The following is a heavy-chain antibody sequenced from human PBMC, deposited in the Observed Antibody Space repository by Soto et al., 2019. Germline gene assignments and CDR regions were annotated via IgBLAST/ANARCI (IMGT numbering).Heavy chain of an antibody. CDR2: IRSKAYGGTT. CDR1: GFTFGDYA. D-gene: IGHD3-3*01. J-gene: IGHJ4*02. Sequence: GGSLRLSCTASGFTFGDYAMSWVRQAPGKGLEWVGFIRSKAYGGTTEYAASVKGRFTISRDDSKSIAYLQMNSLKTEDTAVDYCTRDQDDFWSGYLFDYWGQGTLVTVSS. V-gene: IGHV3-49*04. CDR3: TRDQDDFWSGYLFDY.